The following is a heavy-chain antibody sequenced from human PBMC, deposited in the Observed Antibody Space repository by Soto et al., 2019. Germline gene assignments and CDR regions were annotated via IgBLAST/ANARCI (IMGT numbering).Heavy chain of an antibody. CDR1: GGSITSSEW. J-gene: IGHJ4*02. V-gene: IGHV4-4*02. CDR2: ISHSGNT. Sequence: PSETLSLTCAVSGGSITSSEWWSWVRQPPGKGLEWVGEISHSGNTNYNPSLKRRVTISIDKSTHQFSLKLNFVSAADTAVYYCASRAGTVTFWGPGTLVTVS. D-gene: IGHD1-7*01. CDR3: ASRAGTVTF.